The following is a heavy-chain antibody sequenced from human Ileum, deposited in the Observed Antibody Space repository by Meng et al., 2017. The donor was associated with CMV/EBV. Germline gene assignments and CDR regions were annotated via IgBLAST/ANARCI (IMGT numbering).Heavy chain of an antibody. CDR2: IYYSGST. Sequence: GSLRLSCTVSGGSVSSGSYFWSWIRQPPGKGLEWIGYIYYSGSTNYNPSLKSRVTMSVDTSKNQFSLKLSSVTAADTAIYYCTSCYNYYYYAMDVWGQGTTVTVS. D-gene: IGHD2-2*02. CDR3: TSCYNYYYYAMDV. V-gene: IGHV4-61*01. J-gene: IGHJ6*02. CDR1: GGSVSSGSYF.